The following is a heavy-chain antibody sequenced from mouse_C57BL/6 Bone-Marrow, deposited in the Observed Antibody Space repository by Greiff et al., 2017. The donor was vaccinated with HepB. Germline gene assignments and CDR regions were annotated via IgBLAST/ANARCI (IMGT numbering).Heavy chain of an antibody. V-gene: IGHV5-15*01. CDR2: ISNLAYSI. CDR1: GFTFSDYG. J-gene: IGHJ3*01. D-gene: IGHD2-3*01. Sequence: EVQLQESGGGLVQPGGSLKLSCAASGFTFSDYGMAWVRQAPRKGPEWVAFISNLAYSIYYADTVTGRFTISRENAKNTLYLEMSSLRSEDTAMYYCARVGYYGGFAYWGQGTLVTVSA. CDR3: ARVGYYGGFAY.